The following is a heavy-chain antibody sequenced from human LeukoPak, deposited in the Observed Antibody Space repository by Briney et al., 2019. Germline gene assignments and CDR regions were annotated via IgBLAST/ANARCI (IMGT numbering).Heavy chain of an antibody. D-gene: IGHD1-14*01. CDR2: ISGYNGNT. CDR3: ASWVGSSYNDY. Sequence: ASVKVSCKASRYTFTSYDIYWVRQATGQGLEWMGWISGYNGNTHYAQRFQGRVTMTTDTSTSTAYMELRSLRSDDTAMYYCASWVGSSYNDYWGQGTLVTVSS. J-gene: IGHJ4*02. CDR1: RYTFTSYD. V-gene: IGHV1-18*01.